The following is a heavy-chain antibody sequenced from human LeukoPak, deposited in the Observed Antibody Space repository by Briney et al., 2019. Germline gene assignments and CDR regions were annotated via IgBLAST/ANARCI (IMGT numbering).Heavy chain of an antibody. CDR2: ISSSSSSI. CDR1: GFTFSSYS. Sequence: GSLRLSCAASGFTFSSYSMNWVRQAAGKGLEWVSCISSSSSSIYYADSVKGRFTISRDNAKNSLYLQMNSLRAEDTAVYYCPIVATIADGGYWGQGTLVTVSS. CDR3: PIVATIADGGY. D-gene: IGHD5-12*01. J-gene: IGHJ4*02. V-gene: IGHV3-21*01.